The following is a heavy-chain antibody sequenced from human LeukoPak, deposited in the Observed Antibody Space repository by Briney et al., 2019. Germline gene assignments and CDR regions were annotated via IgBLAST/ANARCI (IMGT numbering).Heavy chain of an antibody. CDR3: AREELFYDFWSGSHGAFDV. CDR1: GGSFSGYY. CDR2: INHSGST. Sequence: PSETLSLTCAVYGGSFSGYYWSWIRQPPGKGLEWIGEINHSGSTNYNPSLKSRVTISVDMSKNHFSLQLSSVTAPDTALYYCAREELFYDFWSGSHGAFDVWGQGTMVSVSS. V-gene: IGHV4-34*01. J-gene: IGHJ3*01. D-gene: IGHD3-3*01.